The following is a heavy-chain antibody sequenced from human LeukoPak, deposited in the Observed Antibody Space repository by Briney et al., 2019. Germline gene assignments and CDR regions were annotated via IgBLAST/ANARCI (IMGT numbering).Heavy chain of an antibody. D-gene: IGHD6-19*01. J-gene: IGHJ4*02. Sequence: PGGSLRLSCAASGFTFSAYGMHWVRQAPGMGLEWVAVISYDGTNKYYADSVKGRFTISRDNSQNTLYLQMNSLRTEDTAVYYCAKDLGVGVADLDYWGQGTLVTVSS. CDR3: AKDLGVGVADLDY. CDR1: GFTFSAYG. V-gene: IGHV3-30*18. CDR2: ISYDGTNK.